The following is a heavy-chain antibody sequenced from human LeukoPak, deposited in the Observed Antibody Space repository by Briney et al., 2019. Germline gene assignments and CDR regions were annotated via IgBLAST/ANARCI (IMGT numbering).Heavy chain of an antibody. J-gene: IGHJ4*02. CDR1: GGTFSSYA. CDR2: IIPIFGTA. D-gene: IGHD2-15*01. Sequence: GASVKVSCKASGGTFSSYAISWVRQAPGQGLEWMGRIIPIFGTANYAQKFQGRVTITTDESTSTAYMELSSLRSEDTAVYYCARAGYCSGGSCYYTDYWRQGTLVTVSS. V-gene: IGHV1-69*05. CDR3: ARAGYCSGGSCYYTDY.